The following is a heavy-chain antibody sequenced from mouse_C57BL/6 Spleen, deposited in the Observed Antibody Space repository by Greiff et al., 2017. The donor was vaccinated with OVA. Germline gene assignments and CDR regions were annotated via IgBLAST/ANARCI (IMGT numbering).Heavy chain of an antibody. V-gene: IGHV1-15*01. CDR2: IDPETGGT. D-gene: IGHD2-4*01. J-gene: IGHJ3*01. CDR1: GFNIKDYY. CDR3: TRLIKRAWFAY. Sequence: VKLVESGAELVKPGASVKLSCTASGFNIKDYYMHWVKQTPVHGLEWIGAIDPETGGTAYNQKFKGKAILTADKSSSTAYMELRSLTSEDSAVYYCTRLIKRAWFAYWGQGTLVTVSA.